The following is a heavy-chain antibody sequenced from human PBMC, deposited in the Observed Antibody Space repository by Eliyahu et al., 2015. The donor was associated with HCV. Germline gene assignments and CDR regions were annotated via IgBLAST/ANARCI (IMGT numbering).Heavy chain of an antibody. CDR1: GDSISNTNYH. Sequence: QLQLQESGPGLVKPSETLSLXCTVSGDSISNTNYHWGWIRQPPGKGLEWIGSVYYGGHMYRSASLRSRVSMSADPSNNQFSLRLSSVAAADTAVFYCARHGGDGPNSGRFDYWGQGLLVTVSS. D-gene: IGHD5-24*01. J-gene: IGHJ4*02. CDR2: VYYGGHM. V-gene: IGHV4-39*01. CDR3: ARHGGDGPNSGRFDY.